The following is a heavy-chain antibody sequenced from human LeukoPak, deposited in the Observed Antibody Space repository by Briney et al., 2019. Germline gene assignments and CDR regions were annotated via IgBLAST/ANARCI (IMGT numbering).Heavy chain of an antibody. J-gene: IGHJ4*02. Sequence: ASVKVSCKASGYTFTSYGISWVRQAPGQGLEWMGWISAYNGNTNYAQKLQGRVTMTTDTSTGTAYMELRSLRSDDTAVYCCARDEYSSGWSGGFDYWGQGTLVTVSS. CDR1: GYTFTSYG. CDR2: ISAYNGNT. V-gene: IGHV1-18*01. CDR3: ARDEYSSGWSGGFDY. D-gene: IGHD6-19*01.